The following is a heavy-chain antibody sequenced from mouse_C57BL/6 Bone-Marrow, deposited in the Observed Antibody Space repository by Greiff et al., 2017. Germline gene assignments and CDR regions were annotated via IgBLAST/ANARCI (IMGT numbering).Heavy chain of an antibody. CDR1: GFSFNTYA. CDR3: VRGVIYFDV. V-gene: IGHV10-1*01. J-gene: IGHJ1*03. CDR2: IRSKSNNYAT. Sequence: EVKLVESGGGLVQPKGSLKLSCAASGFSFNTYAMNWVRQAPGKGLEWVARIRSKSNNYATYYADSVKDRFTISRDDSESMLYLQMNNLKTEDTAMYYCVRGVIYFDVWGTGTTVTVSS. D-gene: IGHD2-1*01.